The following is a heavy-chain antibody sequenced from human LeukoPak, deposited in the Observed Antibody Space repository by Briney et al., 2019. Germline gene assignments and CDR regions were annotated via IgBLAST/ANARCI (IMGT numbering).Heavy chain of an antibody. CDR1: GASVSSYY. CDR2: FSYSGST. D-gene: IGHD5-12*01. Sequence: SETLSLTCTVSGASVSSYYWSWIRQPPGKGPEWIGYFSYSGSTNYNPSLKSRVTISVDTSKNQFSLNLSSVTAADTAVYYCARGPLDSGYTYFDYWGQGTLVSVSS. J-gene: IGHJ4*02. V-gene: IGHV4-59*02. CDR3: ARGPLDSGYTYFDY.